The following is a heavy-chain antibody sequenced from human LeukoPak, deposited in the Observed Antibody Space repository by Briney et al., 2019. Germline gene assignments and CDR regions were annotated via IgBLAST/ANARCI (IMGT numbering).Heavy chain of an antibody. J-gene: IGHJ4*02. CDR2: ISGSGGST. Sequence: PGGSLRLSCAASGFTFSSYAMSWVRQAPGKGLEWVSAISGSGGSTYYADSVKGRFTISRDNSKNTLYLQMNSLRAEDTAVYYCAKSPLKTGHKLSFDYWGQGTLVTVSS. CDR3: AKSPLKTGHKLSFDY. D-gene: IGHD1-14*01. CDR1: GFTFSSYA. V-gene: IGHV3-23*01.